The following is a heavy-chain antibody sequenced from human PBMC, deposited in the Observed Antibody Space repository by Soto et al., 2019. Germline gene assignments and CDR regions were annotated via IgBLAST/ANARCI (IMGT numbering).Heavy chain of an antibody. CDR2: IYPGDSDT. CDR3: ARLNYVWGSYRPTDY. CDR1: GYSFTSYW. D-gene: IGHD3-16*02. Sequence: GESLKISCKGSGYSFTSYWIGWVRQMPGKGLEWMGIIYPGDSDTRYSPSFQGQVTISADKSISTAYLQWSSLKASDTAMYYCARLNYVWGSYRPTDYWGQGTLVTVSS. V-gene: IGHV5-51*01. J-gene: IGHJ4*02.